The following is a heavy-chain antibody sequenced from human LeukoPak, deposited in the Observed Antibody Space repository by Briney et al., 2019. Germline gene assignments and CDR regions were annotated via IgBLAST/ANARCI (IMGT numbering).Heavy chain of an antibody. Sequence: SVKVSCKASGYTFTSYGISWVRQAPGQGLEWMGWISAYNGNTNYAQKLQGRVTMTTDTSTSTAYMELRSLRSDDTAVYYCARAYYDSSGYCDFDYWGQGTLVTVSS. CDR1: GYTFTSYG. J-gene: IGHJ4*02. CDR2: ISAYNGNT. V-gene: IGHV1-18*01. D-gene: IGHD3-22*01. CDR3: ARAYYDSSGYCDFDY.